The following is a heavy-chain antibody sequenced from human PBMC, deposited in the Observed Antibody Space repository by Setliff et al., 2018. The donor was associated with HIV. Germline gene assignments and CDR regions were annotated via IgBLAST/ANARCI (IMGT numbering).Heavy chain of an antibody. CDR3: ARLSGLYYYDSSGYYYGHYFDY. CDR1: GYSFSSYW. Sequence: GESLKISCKGSGYSFSSYWIGWVRQMPGKGLEWMGIIYPGDSDTRYSPSFQGQVTISADKFISTAYLQCSSLKASDTAMYYCARLSGLYYYDSSGYYYGHYFDYWGQGTLVTVSS. CDR2: IYPGDSDT. V-gene: IGHV5-51*01. J-gene: IGHJ4*02. D-gene: IGHD3-22*01.